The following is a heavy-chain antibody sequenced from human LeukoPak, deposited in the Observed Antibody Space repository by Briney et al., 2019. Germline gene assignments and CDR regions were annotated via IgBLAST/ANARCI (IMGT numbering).Heavy chain of an antibody. V-gene: IGHV3-23*01. CDR1: GYTFTSYG. CDR3: AKGGDGYNDFDY. Sequence: GASVKVSCKASGYTFTSYGISWVRQAPGKGLEWVSAISGSGGSTYYADSVKGRFTISRDNSKNTLYLQMNSLRAEDTAVYYCAKGGDGYNDFDYWGQGTLVTVSS. CDR2: ISGSGGST. D-gene: IGHD5-24*01. J-gene: IGHJ4*02.